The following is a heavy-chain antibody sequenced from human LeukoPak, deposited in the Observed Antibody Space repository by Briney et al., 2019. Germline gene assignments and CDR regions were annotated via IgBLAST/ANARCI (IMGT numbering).Heavy chain of an antibody. CDR1: GFXFSRSW. CDR2: INSDGSST. CDR3: VRDNYYGMDV. Sequence: PGGSLRLSCAASGFXFSRSWIHWVRQGPGKGLVWVSRINSDGSSTRYADFVKGRFTISRDNAKNTLYLQMNSLRSEDTALYYCVRDNYYGMDVWGQGTTVTVSS. J-gene: IGHJ6*02. V-gene: IGHV3-74*01.